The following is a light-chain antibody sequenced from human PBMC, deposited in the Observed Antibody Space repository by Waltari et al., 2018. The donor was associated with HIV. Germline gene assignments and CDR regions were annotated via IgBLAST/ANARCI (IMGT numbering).Light chain of an antibody. CDR3: QQHNSPPYT. CDR2: WAS. V-gene: IGKV4-1*01. CDR1: QTVLNTSSNKNS. J-gene: IGKJ2*01. Sequence: DIVMTQSPDSLAVSLGERATINCKSSQTVLNTSSNKNSLVWYQQKPGQPPKLLIYWASTREPGVPDRFSGSGSGTDFTLTISSLQAEDVAVYYCQQHNSPPYTFGQGTKLEIK.